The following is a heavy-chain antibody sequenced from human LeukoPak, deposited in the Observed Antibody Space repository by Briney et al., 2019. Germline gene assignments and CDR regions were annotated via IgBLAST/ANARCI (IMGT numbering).Heavy chain of an antibody. Sequence: PSETLSLTCAVYGGSFSGYYWSWIRQPPGKGLEWIGEINHSGSTNYNPSLKSRVTISVDTSKNQFSLKLSSVTAADTAVSYCAREGANYGSGSYYHTAYYFDYWGQGTLVTVSS. J-gene: IGHJ4*02. CDR1: GGSFSGYY. V-gene: IGHV4-34*01. CDR2: INHSGST. CDR3: AREGANYGSGSYYHTAYYFDY. D-gene: IGHD3-10*01.